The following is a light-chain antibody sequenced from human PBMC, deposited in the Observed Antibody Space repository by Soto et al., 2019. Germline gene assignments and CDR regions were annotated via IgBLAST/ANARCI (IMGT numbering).Light chain of an antibody. V-gene: IGKV3-11*01. CDR1: QSVSNY. CDR2: DAS. J-gene: IGKJ3*01. Sequence: EIVLTQSPATLSLSPGERATLSCRASQSVSNYLAWYQQKPGQAPRLLIYDASNRATGIPARFSGSGSGTDFTLTISSLEPDDFAVDYGEHRSNWTVTFGPETKVDIK. CDR3: EHRSNWTVT.